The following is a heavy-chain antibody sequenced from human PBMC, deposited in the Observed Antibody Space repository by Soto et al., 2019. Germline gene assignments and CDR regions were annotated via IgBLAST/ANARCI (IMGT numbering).Heavy chain of an antibody. CDR1: GFSLSTSGMR. Sequence: SGPTLVNPTQTLTLTCTFSGFSLSTSGMRVSWIRQPPGKALEWLARIDWDDDKFYSTSLKTRLTISKDTSKNQVVLTMTNMDPVDTATYYCARVQYSSGWYWFDPWGQGTLVTVSS. CDR3: ARVQYSSGWYWFDP. V-gene: IGHV2-70*04. D-gene: IGHD6-19*01. J-gene: IGHJ5*02. CDR2: IDWDDDK.